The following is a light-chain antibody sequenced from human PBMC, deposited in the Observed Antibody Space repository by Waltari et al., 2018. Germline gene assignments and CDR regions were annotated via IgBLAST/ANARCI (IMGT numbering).Light chain of an antibody. V-gene: IGKV4-1*01. CDR1: QTVLDSSTNKNY. CDR3: QQYYDIPYT. Sequence: DIVMTQSPDSLAVSLGERATINCRSGQTVLDSSTNKNYVAWDQQKTGQPPKLRIYWASTREAGVPGRFSGSGSGTEFTLTVSSLQAEDVAVYYCQQYYDIPYTFGQGTKLEI. CDR2: WAS. J-gene: IGKJ2*01.